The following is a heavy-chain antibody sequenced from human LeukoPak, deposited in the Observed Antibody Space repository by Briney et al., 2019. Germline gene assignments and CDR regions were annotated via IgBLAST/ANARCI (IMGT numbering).Heavy chain of an antibody. CDR2: IRKGGREK. J-gene: IGHJ6*04. CDR1: GFTFTTYW. CDR3: ARGGLMMDV. V-gene: IGHV3-7*01. Sequence: GGSLRLSCAASGFTFTTYWMTWVRQAPGKGLGWVAKIRKGGREKDYVDSGKGRLTLSRDKARHSLYLQMNCLRATDTAVSYCARGGLMMDVWGKGTAVTVSS. D-gene: IGHD2-8*01.